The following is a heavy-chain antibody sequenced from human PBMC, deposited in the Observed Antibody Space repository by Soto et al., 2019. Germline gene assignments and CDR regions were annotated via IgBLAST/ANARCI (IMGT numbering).Heavy chain of an antibody. CDR3: ARDQHCSGGSCYSNLRIVDY. D-gene: IGHD2-15*01. V-gene: IGHV1-69*13. CDR2: IIPIFGTA. Sequence: SVKVSCKASGGTFSSYAISWVRQAPGQGLEWMGGIIPIFGTANYAQKFQGRVAMTADASTSTAYMELRSLRSDDTAVYYCARDQHCSGGSCYSNLRIVDYWGQGTLVTVSS. J-gene: IGHJ4*02. CDR1: GGTFSSYA.